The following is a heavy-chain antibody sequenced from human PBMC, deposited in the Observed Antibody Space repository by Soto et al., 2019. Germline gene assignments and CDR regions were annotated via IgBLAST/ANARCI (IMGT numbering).Heavy chain of an antibody. V-gene: IGHV3-30*04. CDR2: ISYDGGKK. D-gene: IGHD6-19*01. Sequence: GGSLRLSCAASGFNFSSYAMHWVRQAPGKGLEWVAVISYDGGKKYYADSVKGRFTISRDNSKNTLYVEMNSLSAEDAAVYYCASSAAWGRGTLVTVSS. CDR1: GFNFSSYA. CDR3: ASSAA. J-gene: IGHJ5*02.